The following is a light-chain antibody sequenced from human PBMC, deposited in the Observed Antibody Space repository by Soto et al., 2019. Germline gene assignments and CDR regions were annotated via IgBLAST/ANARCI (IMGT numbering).Light chain of an antibody. CDR2: GAS. Sequence: EVVLPQSPGTLSLSPGERVTILCLASQSVSSTSLAWYQQKPGQTPRLLIYGASSRATGTPDRISGGGSGTHFTLTISRLEPEDFAVYYCQHYVTSSITFGQGTRLEIK. CDR1: QSVSSTS. J-gene: IGKJ5*01. V-gene: IGKV3-20*01. CDR3: QHYVTSSIT.